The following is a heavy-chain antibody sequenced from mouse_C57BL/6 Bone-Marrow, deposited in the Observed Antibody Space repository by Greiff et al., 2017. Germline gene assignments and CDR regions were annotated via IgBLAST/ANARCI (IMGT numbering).Heavy chain of an antibody. D-gene: IGHD1-1*01. CDR2: IDPSDSYT. CDR3: ATSLFIRFAY. CDR1: GYTFTSYW. Sequence: QVQLQQSGAELVMPGASVKLSCKASGYTFTSYWMHWVKQRPGQGLEWIGEIDPSDSYTNYNQKFKGKSTLTVDKSSSTAYMQLSSLTSEDSAVYYCATSLFIRFAYWGQGTLVTVSA. V-gene: IGHV1-69*01. J-gene: IGHJ3*01.